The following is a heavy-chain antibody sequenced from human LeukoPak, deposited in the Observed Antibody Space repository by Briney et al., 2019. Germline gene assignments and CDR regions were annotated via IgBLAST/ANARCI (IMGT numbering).Heavy chain of an antibody. V-gene: IGHV4-59*01. CDR3: ARGDYGDLLDY. CDR2: IYYSGST. Sequence: PSETLSLTCTVSGGSISSYYWSWIRQPPGKGLEWIGYIYYSGSTNYNPSLKSRVTISVDTSKNQFSLKLSSVTAADTAVYYCARGDYGDLLDYWGQGTLVTVSS. CDR1: GGSISSYY. J-gene: IGHJ4*02. D-gene: IGHD4-17*01.